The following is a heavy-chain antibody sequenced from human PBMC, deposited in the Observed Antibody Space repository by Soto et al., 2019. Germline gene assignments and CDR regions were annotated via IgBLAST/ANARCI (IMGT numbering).Heavy chain of an antibody. D-gene: IGHD1-1*01. CDR3: ARGGVATRTFDY. Sequence: GESLKISCQGSGYSFTSYWIAWVRQMPGKGLEWMGNIYAGDSDSRYIPSLEGHVTISVDKSISTAYMQWSSLEASDTAIYYCARGGVATRTFDYWGQGTLVTVSS. CDR1: GYSFTSYW. V-gene: IGHV5-51*01. CDR2: IYAGDSDS. J-gene: IGHJ4*02.